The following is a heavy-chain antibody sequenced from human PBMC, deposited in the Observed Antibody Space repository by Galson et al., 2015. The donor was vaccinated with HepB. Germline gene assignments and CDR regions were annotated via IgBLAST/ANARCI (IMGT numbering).Heavy chain of an antibody. CDR2: VYSDGTS. Sequence: SLRLSCAASGFSVSNNYMSWVRQAPGKGLEWVSIVYSDGTSYYAGSVKGRFSISRDISKNTLYLQMNSLRVEDTAVYYCARDTSTGPYNWFDPWGQGTLVTVSS. D-gene: IGHD3-10*01. J-gene: IGHJ5*02. CDR3: ARDTSTGPYNWFDP. V-gene: IGHV3-53*01. CDR1: GFSVSNNY.